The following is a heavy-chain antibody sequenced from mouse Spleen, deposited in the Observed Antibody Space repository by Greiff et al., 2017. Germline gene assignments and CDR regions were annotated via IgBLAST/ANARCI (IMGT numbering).Heavy chain of an antibody. CDR1: GFTFSDYY. CDR2: ISNGGGST. V-gene: IGHV5-12*02. J-gene: IGHJ3*01. D-gene: IGHD2-3*01. Sequence: EVKVVESGGGLVQPGGSLKLSCATSGFTFSDYYMYWVRQTPEKRLEWVAYISNGGGSTYYPDTVKGRFTISRDNAKNTLYLQMSRLKSEDTPMYYCARQDGYSFAYWGQGTLGTVSA. CDR3: ARQDGYSFAY.